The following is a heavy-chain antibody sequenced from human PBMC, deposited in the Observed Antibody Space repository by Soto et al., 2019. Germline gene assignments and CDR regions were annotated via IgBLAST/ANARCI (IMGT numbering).Heavy chain of an antibody. J-gene: IGHJ5*02. D-gene: IGHD3-22*01. Sequence: GSLRLSCAASGFTFSSYGMHWVRQAPGEGLEWVAVISYDGSNKYYADSVKGRFTISRDNSKNTLYLQMNSLRAEDTAVYYCARAVHYYDSSGYYYLLDPWGQGTLVTVSS. CDR2: ISYDGSNK. CDR3: ARAVHYYDSSGYYYLLDP. CDR1: GFTFSSYG. V-gene: IGHV3-30*03.